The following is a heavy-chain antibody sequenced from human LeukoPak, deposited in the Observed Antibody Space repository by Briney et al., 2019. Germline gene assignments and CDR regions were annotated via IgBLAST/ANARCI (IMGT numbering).Heavy chain of an antibody. CDR3: ARQKGPTGWFDP. V-gene: IGHV4-59*08. CDR2: IHFSGST. D-gene: IGHD1-1*01. Sequence: SETLSLTCTVSGGSISSYYWSWIRQPPGKGLEWIGYIHFSGSTNYNPSLKSRVTISADKSISTAYLQWSSLKASDTAMYYCARQKGPTGWFDPWGQGTLVTVSS. J-gene: IGHJ5*02. CDR1: GGSISSYY.